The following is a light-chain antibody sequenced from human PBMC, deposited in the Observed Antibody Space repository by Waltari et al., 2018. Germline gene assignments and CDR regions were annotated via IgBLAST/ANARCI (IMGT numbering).Light chain of an antibody. V-gene: IGKV3-11*01. J-gene: IGKJ4*01. Sequence: EIVLTQSPATLSLSPGERATLSFRASQTVSTYLVWYQQKPGQAPRLLIYDASTRATGVPARFSGSGSGTDFTLTISSLEPEDFAIYYCQQRSNWLLTFGGGTKVEIK. CDR1: QTVSTY. CDR2: DAS. CDR3: QQRSNWLLT.